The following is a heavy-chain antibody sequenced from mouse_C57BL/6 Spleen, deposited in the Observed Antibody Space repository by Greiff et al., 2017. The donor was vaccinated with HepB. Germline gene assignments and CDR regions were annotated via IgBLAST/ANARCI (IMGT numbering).Heavy chain of an antibody. CDR1: GYAFSSSW. CDR3: ARYPNWEGFAY. J-gene: IGHJ3*01. CDR2: IYPGDGDT. V-gene: IGHV1-82*01. Sequence: VQLQQSGPELVKPGASVKISCKASGYAFSSSWMNWVKQRPGKGLECIGRIYPGDGDTNYNGKFKGKATLTADKSSSTAYMQLSSLTSEDSAVYFCARYPNWEGFAYWGQGTLVTVSA. D-gene: IGHD4-1*02.